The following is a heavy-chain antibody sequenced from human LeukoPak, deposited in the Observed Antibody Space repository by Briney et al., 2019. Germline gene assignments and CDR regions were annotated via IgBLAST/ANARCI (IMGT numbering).Heavy chain of an antibody. J-gene: IGHJ4*02. V-gene: IGHV1-46*01. CDR3: ASSMGPQMILDHDYGDYTRRVSPPGPED. Sequence: ASVKVSCKASGHTFTSYYMHWVRQAPGQGLEWMGIINPSGGSTSYAQKFQGRVTMTRDTSTSTVYMELSSLRSEDTAVYYCASSMGPQMILDHDYGDYTRRVSPPGPEDWGQGTLVTVSS. D-gene: IGHD4-17*01. CDR1: GHTFTSYY. CDR2: INPSGGST.